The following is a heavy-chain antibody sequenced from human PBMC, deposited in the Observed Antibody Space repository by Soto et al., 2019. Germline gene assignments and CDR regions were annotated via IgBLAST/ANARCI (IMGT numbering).Heavy chain of an antibody. D-gene: IGHD6-13*01. J-gene: IGHJ6*02. CDR2: IRSSGDST. CDR1: GFTFSSYA. CDR3: AKQQLDYYYGMDV. V-gene: IGHV3-23*01. Sequence: GGSLRLSCAASGFTFSSYAMSWVRQAPGKGLEWVSGIRSSGDSTYYADSVKGRFTISRDNSKNTLYLQMNSLRAEDTAVYYCAKQQLDYYYGMDVWGQGTTVTVSS.